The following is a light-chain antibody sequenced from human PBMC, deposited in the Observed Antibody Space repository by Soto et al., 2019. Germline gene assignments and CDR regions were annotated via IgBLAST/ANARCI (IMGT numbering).Light chain of an antibody. CDR2: EGS. CDR1: SSDVGSYNL. Sequence: QSALTQPASVSGSPGQSITISCTGTSSDVGSYNLVSWYQQHPGKAPKLMIYEGSKRPSGVSNRFSGSKSGNTASLTISGLQAEDEADYYCCPYAGRHVLFGGGTKLTVL. CDR3: CPYAGRHVL. V-gene: IGLV2-23*01. J-gene: IGLJ2*01.